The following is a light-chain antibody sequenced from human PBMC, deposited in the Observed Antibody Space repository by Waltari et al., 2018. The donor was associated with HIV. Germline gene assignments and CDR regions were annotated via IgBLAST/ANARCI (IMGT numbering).Light chain of an antibody. J-gene: IGLJ3*02. V-gene: IGLV3-25*03. CDR1: GLAKVH. Sequence: SYEVTQPPSVSVSPGQTARILCYVDGLAKVHPHWDQQRRVHAHVFVIYKDNERPSGLPERFSGSASGVTVTSTIMGVQAEDEGYYYCQSADKSGHKWVFGGGNKLTVL. CDR3: QSADKSGHKWV. CDR2: KDN.